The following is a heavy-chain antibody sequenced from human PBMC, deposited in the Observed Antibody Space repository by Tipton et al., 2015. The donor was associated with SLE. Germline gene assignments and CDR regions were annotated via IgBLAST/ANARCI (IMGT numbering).Heavy chain of an antibody. Sequence: TLSLTRTVSSGSISSGGFYWSWVRQHPGKGLEWIGYIYHSGSTYYNPSLKSRVTISVDTSKSQFSLRLSSVTAADTAVYYCARRGIAAAGVDYWGQGTLVTVSS. CDR2: IYHSGST. V-gene: IGHV4-31*03. CDR1: SGSISSGGFY. CDR3: ARRGIAAAGVDY. D-gene: IGHD6-13*01. J-gene: IGHJ4*02.